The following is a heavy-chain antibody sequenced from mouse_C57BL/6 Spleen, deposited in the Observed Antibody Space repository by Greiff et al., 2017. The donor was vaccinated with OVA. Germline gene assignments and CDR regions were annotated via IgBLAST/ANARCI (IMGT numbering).Heavy chain of an antibody. V-gene: IGHV1-42*01. D-gene: IGHD3-2*02. J-gene: IGHJ3*01. CDR3: SDSSGYGFAY. CDR1: GYSFTGYY. Sequence: EVQLQQSGPELVKPGASVKISCKASGYSFTGYYMNWVKQSPEKSLEWIGEINPSTGGTTYNQQLKAKATLNVDTSSSTAYMLLKSLTSEDSAVYYCSDSSGYGFAYWGQGTLVTVSA. CDR2: INPSTGGT.